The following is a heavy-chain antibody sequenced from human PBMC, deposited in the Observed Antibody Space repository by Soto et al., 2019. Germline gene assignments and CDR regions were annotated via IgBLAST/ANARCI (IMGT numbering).Heavy chain of an antibody. Sequence: QVQLQESGPGLVKPSQTLSLTCTVSGGSISSGGYYWSWIRQHPGKGLEWIGYIYYSGSTYYNPSLKSRVTLSVDTSKNQFSLKLSSVTAADTAVYYCARAGGIRYFDWLHYYYGMDVWGQGTTVTVSS. J-gene: IGHJ6*02. CDR1: GGSISSGGYY. CDR2: IYYSGST. D-gene: IGHD3-9*01. CDR3: ARAGGIRYFDWLHYYYGMDV. V-gene: IGHV4-31*03.